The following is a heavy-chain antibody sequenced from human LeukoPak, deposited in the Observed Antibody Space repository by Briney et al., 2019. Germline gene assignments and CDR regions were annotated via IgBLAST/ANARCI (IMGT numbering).Heavy chain of an antibody. Sequence: PSETLSLTCTVSGGSISTSYWSWIRQSPGKGLEWIGYIFSSGRPNYHPSLKSRVTISVDASKNQFSLKLSSVTATDTAIYYCARYGYSYAFDYWGQGTLVTVSS. J-gene: IGHJ4*02. D-gene: IGHD5-18*01. V-gene: IGHV4-59*01. CDR2: IFSSGRP. CDR3: ARYGYSYAFDY. CDR1: GGSISTSY.